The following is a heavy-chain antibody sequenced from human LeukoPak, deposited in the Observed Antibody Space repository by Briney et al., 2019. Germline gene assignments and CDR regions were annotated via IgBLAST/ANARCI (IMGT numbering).Heavy chain of an antibody. Sequence: PSETLSLTCTVSGGSISSSSYYWGWIRQPPGKGLEWIGSIYYSGSTYYNPSLKSRVTISVDTSKNQFSLKLSSVTAADTAVYYCARGVPDYDFWSGYYYYFDNWGQGTLVTVSS. D-gene: IGHD3-3*01. CDR1: GGSISSSSYY. V-gene: IGHV4-39*07. CDR3: ARGVPDYDFWSGYYYYFDN. J-gene: IGHJ4*02. CDR2: IYYSGST.